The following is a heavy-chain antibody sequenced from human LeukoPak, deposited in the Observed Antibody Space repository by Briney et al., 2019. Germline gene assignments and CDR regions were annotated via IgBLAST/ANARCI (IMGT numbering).Heavy chain of an antibody. D-gene: IGHD6-19*01. CDR1: GFTFSTYD. V-gene: IGHV3-13*01. CDR3: ARQRETAVAGTGFDY. CDR2: IGTVGDT. J-gene: IGHJ4*02. Sequence: PGGSLRLSCAASGFTFSTYDTHWVRQTTGNGLEWVSAIGTVGDTYYPGSVKGRFTISRENAKSSLYLQMNSLRAGDTAVYYRARQRETAVAGTGFDYWGQGTLVTVSS.